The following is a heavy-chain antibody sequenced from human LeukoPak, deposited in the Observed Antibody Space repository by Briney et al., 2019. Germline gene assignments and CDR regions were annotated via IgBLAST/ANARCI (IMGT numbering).Heavy chain of an antibody. CDR1: GGSISSYY. Sequence: SETLSLTCTVSGGSISSYYLSWIRQPLGKGLDWIGYFFYSGSTNYNPSLKSRVTMSVDTSKNQFSLKLISVTAADTAVYYCARGDKSAFDIWGQGTKVTASS. D-gene: IGHD2-15*01. J-gene: IGHJ3*02. V-gene: IGHV4-59*01. CDR2: FFYSGST. CDR3: ARGDKSAFDI.